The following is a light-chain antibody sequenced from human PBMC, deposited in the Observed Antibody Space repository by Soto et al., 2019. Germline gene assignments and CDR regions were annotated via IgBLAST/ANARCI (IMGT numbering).Light chain of an antibody. J-gene: IGKJ4*01. CDR3: QQYSAWPLT. V-gene: IGKV3-15*01. CDR1: QSLNNN. CDR2: FAS. Sequence: EIEMTQSPATLSVSPGEKATISCRASQSLNNNLAWYQQKPGQGPRLLIYFASTRATGIPARFSGSGSGTEFSLTISSLQSEDFASYYCQQYSAWPLTFGGGTKVETK.